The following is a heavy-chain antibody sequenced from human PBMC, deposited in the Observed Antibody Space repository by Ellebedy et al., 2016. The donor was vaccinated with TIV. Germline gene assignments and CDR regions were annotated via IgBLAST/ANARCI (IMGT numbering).Heavy chain of an antibody. V-gene: IGHV5-51*01. CDR1: GYSFTSYW. D-gene: IGHD2-21*01. CDR3: ARLGPSYGGGGAFDI. CDR2: IYPGDSDT. Sequence: GGSLRLSCKGSGYSFTSYWIGWVRQMPGKGLEWMGIIYPGDSDTRYSPSFQGQVTISADKSISTAYLQWSSLKASDTAMYYCARLGPSYGGGGAFDIWGQGTMVTVSS. J-gene: IGHJ3*02.